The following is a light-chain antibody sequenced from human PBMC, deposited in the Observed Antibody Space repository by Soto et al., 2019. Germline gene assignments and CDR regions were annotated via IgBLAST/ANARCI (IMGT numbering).Light chain of an antibody. CDR3: MQALQTPLT. CDR1: QSPLPRNGHTY. CDR2: LGS. J-gene: IGKJ5*01. Sequence: DIVMTQSPLSLPVTPGAPASISCRSSQSPLPRNGHTYLDWYLQKPGQSAQLLIYLGSNRASGVPDRFSGSGSGTDFTLKVSRVEAEDVGVYYCMQALQTPLTFGQGTRLEIK. V-gene: IGKV2-28*01.